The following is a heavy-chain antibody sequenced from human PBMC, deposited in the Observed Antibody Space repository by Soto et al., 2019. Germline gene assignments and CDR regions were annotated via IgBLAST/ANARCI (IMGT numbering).Heavy chain of an antibody. V-gene: IGHV3-21*01. CDR2: ISAGSRSI. J-gene: IGHJ3*02. D-gene: IGHD3-10*01. Sequence: EVQLVESGGGLVETGGSLRLSCAASGFTFSTYTMNWVRQAPGKGLEWVSSISAGSRSIYYTDSLKGRSTVSRDNSKNSLYLQINSLKADDTAVYYCPRSTPGNPFDIWGQGTMVTVSS. CDR1: GFTFSTYT. CDR3: PRSTPGNPFDI.